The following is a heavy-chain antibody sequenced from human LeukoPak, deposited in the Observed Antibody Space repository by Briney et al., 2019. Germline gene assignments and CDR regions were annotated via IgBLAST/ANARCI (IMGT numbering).Heavy chain of an antibody. CDR3: ARDVGSSGYYYNWFDP. Sequence: SVKVSCKASGGTFSSYAISWVRQAPGQGLEWMGGIIPIFGTANYAQKFQGRVTITADESTSTAYMELSSLRSEDTAVYYCARDVGSSGYYYNWFDPWGQGTLVTVSS. J-gene: IGHJ5*02. CDR2: IIPIFGTA. D-gene: IGHD3-22*01. CDR1: GGTFSSYA. V-gene: IGHV1-69*13.